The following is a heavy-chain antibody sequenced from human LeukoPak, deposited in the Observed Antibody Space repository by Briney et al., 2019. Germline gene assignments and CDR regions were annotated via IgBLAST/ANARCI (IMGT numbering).Heavy chain of an antibody. D-gene: IGHD3-16*02. Sequence: PSETLSLTCTVSGGSISSYYWNWIRQPPGKGLEWIGSIYYSGSTYYNPSLKSRVTISVDTSKNQFSLKLSSVTAADTAVYYCARHYRLANYYYMEVWGKGTTVTISS. CDR1: GGSISSYY. V-gene: IGHV4-39*01. CDR2: IYYSGST. J-gene: IGHJ6*03. CDR3: ARHYRLANYYYMEV.